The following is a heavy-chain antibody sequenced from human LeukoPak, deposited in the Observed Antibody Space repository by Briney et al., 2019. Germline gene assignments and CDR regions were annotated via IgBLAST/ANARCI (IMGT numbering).Heavy chain of an antibody. CDR3: ARTAVAGTLRWFDL. D-gene: IGHD6-19*01. J-gene: IGHJ5*02. V-gene: IGHV3-30*02. Sequence: GGSLRLPCVASDFTFSNFGMHWVRQAPGKGLEWLSFIRYDGSNNYHADSVKGRFSISRDNSKNTLHLQMNTLRPDDTAVYYCARTAVAGTLRWFDLWGQGTLVIVSS. CDR1: DFTFSNFG. CDR2: IRYDGSNN.